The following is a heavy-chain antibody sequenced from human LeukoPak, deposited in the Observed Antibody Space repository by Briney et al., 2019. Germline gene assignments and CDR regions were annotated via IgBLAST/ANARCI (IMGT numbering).Heavy chain of an antibody. CDR3: AKEYDGSGYFDY. CDR2: ISYDGSNK. J-gene: IGHJ4*02. D-gene: IGHD3-22*01. CDR1: GFTFSSYG. Sequence: PGGSLRLSCAASGFTFSSYGMHWVRQAPGKGLEWVAVISYDGSNKYYADSVKGRFTISRDNSKNTLYLQMNSLRAEDTAVYYCAKEYDGSGYFDYWGQGTLVTVSP. V-gene: IGHV3-30*18.